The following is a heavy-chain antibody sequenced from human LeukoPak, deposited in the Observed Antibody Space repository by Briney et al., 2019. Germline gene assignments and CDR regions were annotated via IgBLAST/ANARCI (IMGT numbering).Heavy chain of an antibody. D-gene: IGHD1-1*01. CDR1: GFTFSSYW. V-gene: IGHV3-30-3*01. Sequence: GGSLRLSCAASGFTFSSYWMSWVRQAPGKGLEWVAVISYDGSNKYYADSVKGRFTISRDNSKNTLYLQMNSLRAEDTAVYYCARDPRENWNDPGDYWGQGTLVTVSS. J-gene: IGHJ4*02. CDR2: ISYDGSNK. CDR3: ARDPRENWNDPGDY.